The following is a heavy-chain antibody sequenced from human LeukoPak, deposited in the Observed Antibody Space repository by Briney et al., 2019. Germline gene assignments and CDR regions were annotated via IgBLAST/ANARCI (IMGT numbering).Heavy chain of an antibody. D-gene: IGHD2-15*01. CDR3: ARDYRDIVVVDGFDY. J-gene: IGHJ4*02. CDR1: GYTFTSYG. CDR2: LNPNSGGT. Sequence: GASVKVSCKASGYTFTSYGISWVRQAPGQGLEWMGWLNPNSGGTNYAQKFQGRVTMTRDTSISTAYMELSRLRSDDTAVYYCARDYRDIVVVDGFDYWGQGTLVTVSS. V-gene: IGHV1-2*02.